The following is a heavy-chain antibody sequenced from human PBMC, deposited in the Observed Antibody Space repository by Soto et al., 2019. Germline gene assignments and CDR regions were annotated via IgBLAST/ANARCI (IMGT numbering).Heavy chain of an antibody. Sequence: TSETLSLTCSVSDGSISSSSYYWGWIRQPPGKGLEWIGSIYYSGSTYYNPSLKSRVTISVDTSKNQLSLKLSSVTAADTAVYYCASQYYYDSSGYSEQIIPSYYGMDVWGQGTTVTVSS. D-gene: IGHD3-22*01. CDR3: ASQYYYDSSGYSEQIIPSYYGMDV. V-gene: IGHV4-39*01. CDR1: DGSISSSSYY. J-gene: IGHJ6*02. CDR2: IYYSGST.